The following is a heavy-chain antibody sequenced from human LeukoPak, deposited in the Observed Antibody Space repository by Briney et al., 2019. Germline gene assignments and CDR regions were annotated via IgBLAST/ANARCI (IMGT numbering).Heavy chain of an antibody. CDR3: ARTYSSGLNWFDP. CDR1: GYTFTGYY. D-gene: IGHD6-19*01. CDR2: INPNSGGT. J-gene: IGHJ5*02. Sequence: ASVKVSCKASGYTFTGYYMHWVRQAPGQGLEWMGWINPNSGGTNYAQKFQGRVTMTRDTPISTAYMELSRLRSDDTAVYYCARTYSSGLNWFDPWGQGTLVTVSS. V-gene: IGHV1-2*02.